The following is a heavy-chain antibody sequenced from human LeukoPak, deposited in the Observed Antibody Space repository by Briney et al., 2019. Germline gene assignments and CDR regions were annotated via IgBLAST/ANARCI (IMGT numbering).Heavy chain of an antibody. V-gene: IGHV3-66*01. CDR1: GFSVTTNY. CDR2: ISRGANT. CDR3: VKEAPETTIYY. Sequence: GGSLRLSCAASGFSVTTNYMSWVRQAPGEGLEWVSVISRGANTYYADSVKGRFTISRDSSTNTVYLQMDSLRAEDTAVYFCVKEAPETTIYYWGQGTLVTVSS. J-gene: IGHJ4*02. D-gene: IGHD4-11*01.